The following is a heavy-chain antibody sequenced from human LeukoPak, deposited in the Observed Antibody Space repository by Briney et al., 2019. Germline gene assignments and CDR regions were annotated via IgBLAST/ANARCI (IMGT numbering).Heavy chain of an antibody. J-gene: IGHJ6*03. CDR2: INPIRVST. V-gene: IGHV1-46*01. CDR3: ARGPRITLVRGGQWYYYMDV. CDR1: LYTFTTEV. D-gene: IGHD3-10*01. Sequence: SVCVSPKLSLYTFTTEVITWMGPAPPPGQDWIGLINPIRVSTNYAQKFQGRVTMTRDTSTSTVYMELSSLRSEDTAVYYCARGPRITLVRGGQWYYYMDVWGKGTTVTISS.